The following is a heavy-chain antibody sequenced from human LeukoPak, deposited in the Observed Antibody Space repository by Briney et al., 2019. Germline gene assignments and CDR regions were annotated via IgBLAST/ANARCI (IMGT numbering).Heavy chain of an antibody. J-gene: IGHJ6*03. D-gene: IGHD3-22*01. Sequence: ASVKVSCKASGYTFTSYDINWVRQATGQGLEWMGWMNPNSGNTGYAQKFQGRVTITRNTSISTAYMELSSLRSEDTAVYYCARDHYYDSSGYHTPSYYMDVWGKGTTVTVSS. V-gene: IGHV1-8*03. CDR3: ARDHYYDSSGYHTPSYYMDV. CDR2: MNPNSGNT. CDR1: GYTFTSYD.